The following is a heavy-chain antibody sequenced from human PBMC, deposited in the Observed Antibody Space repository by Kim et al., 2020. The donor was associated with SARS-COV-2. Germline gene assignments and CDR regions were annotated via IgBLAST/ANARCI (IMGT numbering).Heavy chain of an antibody. CDR2: ISSSSSYT. Sequence: GGSLRLSCAASGFTFSDYYMSWIRQAPGKGLEWVSYISSSSSYTNYADSVKGRFTISRDNAKNSLYLQMNSLRAEDTAVYYCARESSPGPRGPHSSWFHDAFDIWGQGTMVTVSS. V-gene: IGHV3-11*05. D-gene: IGHD6-13*01. J-gene: IGHJ3*02. CDR1: GFTFSDYY. CDR3: ARESSPGPRGPHSSWFHDAFDI.